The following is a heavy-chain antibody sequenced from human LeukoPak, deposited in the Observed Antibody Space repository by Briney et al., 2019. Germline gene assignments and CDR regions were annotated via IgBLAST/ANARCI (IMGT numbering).Heavy chain of an antibody. CDR2: INPNSGGT. J-gene: IGHJ4*02. CDR1: GYTFIGYY. V-gene: IGHV1-2*06. CDR3: ASRYYDIDY. Sequence: ASVKVSCKASGYTFIGYYMHWVRQAPGQGLEWMGRINPNSGGTNHVQKFQDRDTMNRDTSISTAYMELSRLRSDDTAVYYCASRYYDIDYWGQGTLVTVSS. D-gene: IGHD3-22*01.